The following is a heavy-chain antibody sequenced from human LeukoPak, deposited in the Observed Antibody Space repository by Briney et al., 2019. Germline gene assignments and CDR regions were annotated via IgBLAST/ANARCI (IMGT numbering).Heavy chain of an antibody. CDR3: AKLAAAVTGY. Sequence: PGGSLRLSCGASGFTFSTYVMSWVRQAPGKGLEWVSAISDNGAGTYYADSVKGRFTISRDNSKNTLRLQMSSLRAEDTAVYYCAKLAAAVTGYWGQGALVTVSS. CDR2: ISDNGAGT. J-gene: IGHJ4*02. D-gene: IGHD6-13*01. CDR1: GFTFSTYV. V-gene: IGHV3-23*01.